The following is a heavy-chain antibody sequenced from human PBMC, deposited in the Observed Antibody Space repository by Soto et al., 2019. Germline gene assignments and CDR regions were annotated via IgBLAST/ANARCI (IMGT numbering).Heavy chain of an antibody. J-gene: IGHJ4*02. D-gene: IGHD6-13*01. V-gene: IGHV4-39*01. CDR3: ARHPEAAAGRNY. CDR1: GGSISSSSYY. Sequence: QLQLQESGPGLVKPSETLSLTCTVSGGSISSSSYYWGWIRQPPGKGLEWIGSIYYSGSTYYNPSLKSRVTISVDTSKNQFSLKLSSVTAADTAVYYCARHPEAAAGRNYWGQGTLVTVSS. CDR2: IYYSGST.